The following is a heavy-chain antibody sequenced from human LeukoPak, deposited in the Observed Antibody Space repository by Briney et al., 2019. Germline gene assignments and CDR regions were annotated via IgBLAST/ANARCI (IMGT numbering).Heavy chain of an antibody. CDR1: GGSFSGYY. Sequence: PSETLSLTCAVYGGSFSGYYWSWIRQPPGKGLEWIGEINHSGSTNYNPSLKSRVTISVDTSKNQFSLKLSSATAADTAVYYCARGVNNWNVDVFDIWGQGTMVTVSS. CDR3: ARGVNNWNVDVFDI. V-gene: IGHV4-34*01. J-gene: IGHJ3*02. CDR2: INHSGST. D-gene: IGHD1-20*01.